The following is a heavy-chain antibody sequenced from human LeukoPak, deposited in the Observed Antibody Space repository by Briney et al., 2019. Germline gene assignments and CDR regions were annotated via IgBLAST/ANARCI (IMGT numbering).Heavy chain of an antibody. V-gene: IGHV3-30-3*01. Sequence: GGSLRLSCATSGFTFNDYYMSWIRQAPGKGLEWVAVISYDGSNKYYADSVKGRFTISRDNSKNTLYLQMNSLRAEDTAVYYCARVALGYSYASGMDVWGQGTTVTVSS. CDR2: ISYDGSNK. D-gene: IGHD5-18*01. J-gene: IGHJ6*02. CDR1: GFTFNDYY. CDR3: ARVALGYSYASGMDV.